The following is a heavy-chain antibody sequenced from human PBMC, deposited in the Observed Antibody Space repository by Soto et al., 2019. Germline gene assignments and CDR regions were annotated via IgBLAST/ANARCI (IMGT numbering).Heavy chain of an antibody. CDR3: ARGHTSSSGIY. CDR2: IFASSTTI. D-gene: IGHD6-6*01. CDR1: GFTFSSYS. V-gene: IGHV3-48*04. Sequence: GGSLRLSCVASGFTFSSYSMVWVRQAPGKGLEWVSYIFASSTTIYYADSVKGRFTVSRDNAQNSLFLLMNSLRVEDTAVYYCARGHTSSSGIYWGPGTLVTVSS. J-gene: IGHJ1*01.